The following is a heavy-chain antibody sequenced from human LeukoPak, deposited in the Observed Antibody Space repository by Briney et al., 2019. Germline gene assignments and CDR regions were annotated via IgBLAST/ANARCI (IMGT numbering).Heavy chain of an antibody. CDR3: ARGYCSSTSCYFGYYFDY. CDR2: IIPIFGTA. V-gene: IGHV1-69*06. D-gene: IGHD2-2*01. J-gene: IGHJ4*02. Sequence: SVKVSCKASGGTFSSYAISWVRQAPGQGLEWMGGIIPIFGTANYAQKFQGRVTITADKSTSTAYMELSRLRSDDTAVYYCARGYCSSTSCYFGYYFDYWGQGTLVTVSS. CDR1: GGTFSSYA.